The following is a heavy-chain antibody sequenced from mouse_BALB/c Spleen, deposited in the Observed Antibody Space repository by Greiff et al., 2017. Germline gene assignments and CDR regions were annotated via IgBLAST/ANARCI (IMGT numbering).Heavy chain of an antibody. CDR1: GYTFTSYW. V-gene: IGHV1-5*01. CDR3: TRRDYDYDGYYFDY. CDR2: IYPGNSDT. Sequence: EVQVVESGTVLARPGASVKMSCKASGYTFTSYWMHWVKQRPGQGLEWIGAIYPGNSDTSYNQKFKGKAKLTAVTSTSTAYMELSSLTNEDSAVYYCTRRDYDYDGYYFDYWGQGTTLTVSS. D-gene: IGHD2-4*01. J-gene: IGHJ2*01.